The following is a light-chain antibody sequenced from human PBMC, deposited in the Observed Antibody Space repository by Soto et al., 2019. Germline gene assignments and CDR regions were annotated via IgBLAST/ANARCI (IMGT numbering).Light chain of an antibody. J-gene: IGLJ2*01. CDR1: SSDIGGYNY. Sequence: QSALTQPRSVSGSPGQSVTISCTGTSSDIGGYNYVSWYQHHPGKAPKLMIYDVAKRPSGVPDRFSGSKSGNTASLTISGLLAEDEGDYYCCSYAGRYTLVLGGGTKLTVL. CDR2: DVA. V-gene: IGLV2-11*01. CDR3: CSYAGRYTLV.